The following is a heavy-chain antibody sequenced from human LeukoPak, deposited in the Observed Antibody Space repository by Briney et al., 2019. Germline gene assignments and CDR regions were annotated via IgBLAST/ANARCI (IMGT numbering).Heavy chain of an antibody. J-gene: IGHJ4*02. CDR3: ARVGAAMGTLDY. CDR1: GGSISSSSYY. Sequence: SETLSLTCTVSGGSISSSSYYWGWIRQPPGKGLEWIGSIYYSGSTYYNPSLKSRVTISVDTSKNQFSLKLSSVTAADTAVYYCARVGAAMGTLDYWGQGTLVTVSS. V-gene: IGHV4-39*07. CDR2: IYYSGST. D-gene: IGHD5-18*01.